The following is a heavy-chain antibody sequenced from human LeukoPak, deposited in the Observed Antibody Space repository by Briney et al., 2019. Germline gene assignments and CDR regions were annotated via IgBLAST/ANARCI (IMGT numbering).Heavy chain of an antibody. CDR2: IYYSGNT. V-gene: IGHV4-39*01. D-gene: IGHD3-9*01. J-gene: IGHJ5*02. CDR1: GVSISSSNSY. Sequence: PSETLSLTCTVSGVSISSSNSYWGWIRQPPGKGLEWIGSIYYSGNTYYNASLKSQVSISIDTSKNQFSLKLSSVTAADTAVYYCARAVSFVGTRCFDWPIPSDWFDPWGQGTLVTVTS. CDR3: ARAVSFVGTRCFDWPIPSDWFDP.